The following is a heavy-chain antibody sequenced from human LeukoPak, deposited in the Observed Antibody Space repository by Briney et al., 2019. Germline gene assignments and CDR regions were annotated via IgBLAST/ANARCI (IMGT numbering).Heavy chain of an antibody. Sequence: GASVKVSCKASGYTFTSYAMHWVRQAPGQRLEWMGWINAGNGNTKYSQKFQGRVTITRDTSASTAYMELSSLRSEDTAVYYCARDIVRYYDSSGYYFWGQGTLVTVSS. V-gene: IGHV1-3*01. D-gene: IGHD3-22*01. CDR2: INAGNGNT. CDR3: ARDIVRYYDSSGYYF. CDR1: GYTFTSYA. J-gene: IGHJ4*02.